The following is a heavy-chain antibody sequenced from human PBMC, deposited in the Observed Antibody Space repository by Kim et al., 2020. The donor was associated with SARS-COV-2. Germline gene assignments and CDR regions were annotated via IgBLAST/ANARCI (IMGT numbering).Heavy chain of an antibody. V-gene: IGHV1-18*01. CDR3: AREEGRYRSGWHYYYGMDV. CDR2: ISAYNGNT. D-gene: IGHD6-19*01. CDR1: GYTFTSYG. J-gene: IGHJ6*02. Sequence: ASVKVSCKASGYTFTSYGISWVRQAPGQGLEWMGWISAYNGNTNYAQKLQGRVTMTTDTSTSTAYMELRSLRSDDTAVYYCAREEGRYRSGWHYYYGMDVWGQGTTVTVSS.